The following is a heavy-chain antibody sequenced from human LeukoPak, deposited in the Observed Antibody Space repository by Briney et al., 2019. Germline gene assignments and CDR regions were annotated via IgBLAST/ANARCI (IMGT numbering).Heavy chain of an antibody. Sequence: ESGPTLVKPTQTLTLTCTFSGFSLSTSGVGVGWIRQPPGKALEWLALIYWDDDKRYSPSLKSRLTITKDTSKNQVVLTMANMDPVDTATYYCAHRQMVRGVPCEFDPWGQGTLVTVSS. D-gene: IGHD3-10*01. J-gene: IGHJ5*02. CDR2: IYWDDDK. CDR1: GFSLSTSGVG. V-gene: IGHV2-5*02. CDR3: AHRQMVRGVPCEFDP.